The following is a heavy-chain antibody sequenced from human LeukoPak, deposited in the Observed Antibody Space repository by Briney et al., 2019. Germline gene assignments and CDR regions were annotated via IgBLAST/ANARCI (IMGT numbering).Heavy chain of an antibody. J-gene: IGHJ6*03. CDR2: ISSSSSYI. D-gene: IGHD2-15*01. Sequence: PGGSLRLSCAASGFTFSSYSMNWVRQAPGKGLEWVSSISSSSSYIYCADSVKGRFTISRDNAKNSLYLQMNSLRAEDTAVYYCARGTPTRYYYYMDVWGKGTTVTISS. V-gene: IGHV3-21*01. CDR1: GFTFSSYS. CDR3: ARGTPTRYYYYMDV.